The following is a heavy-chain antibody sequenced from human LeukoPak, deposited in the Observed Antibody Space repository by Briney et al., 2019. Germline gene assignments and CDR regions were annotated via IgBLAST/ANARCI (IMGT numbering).Heavy chain of an antibody. CDR3: AAFSSTSYNYYYYGMDV. CDR2: IVVGSGNT. J-gene: IGHJ6*02. V-gene: IGHV1-58*01. D-gene: IGHD2-2*01. Sequence: SVKVSCKASGFTFTSSAVQWVRQACGQRLEWIGWIVVGSGNTNYAQKFQERVTITRDMSTSTAYMELSSLRSEDTAVYYCAAFSSTSYNYYYYGMDVWGQGTTVTVSS. CDR1: GFTFTSSA.